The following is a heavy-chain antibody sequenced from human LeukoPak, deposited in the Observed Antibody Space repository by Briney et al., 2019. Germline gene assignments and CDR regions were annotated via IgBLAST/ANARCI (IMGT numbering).Heavy chain of an antibody. D-gene: IGHD6-19*01. CDR3: ARRISSGWYGEDY. CDR1: GFTFSNYW. Sequence: GGSLRLSCAASGFTFSNYWMSWVRQAPGKGLEWVANIKEDGSEKHYVDSVKGRFTISRDDAQNSLYLQMNTLRAEDTALYYCARRISSGWYGEDYWGQGTLVTVSS. J-gene: IGHJ4*02. V-gene: IGHV3-7*01. CDR2: IKEDGSEK.